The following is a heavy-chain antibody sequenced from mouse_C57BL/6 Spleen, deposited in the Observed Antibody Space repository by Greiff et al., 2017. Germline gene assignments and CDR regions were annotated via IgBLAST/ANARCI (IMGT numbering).Heavy chain of an antibody. D-gene: IGHD1-1*01. Sequence: VQVVESGGGLVKPGGSLKLSCAASGFTFSDYGMHWVRQAPEKGLEWVAYISSGSSTIYYADTVKGRFTISRDNAKNTLFLQMTSLRSEDTAMYYCASGYGSSYYYAMDYWGQGTSVTVSS. CDR2: ISSGSSTI. CDR3: ASGYGSSYYYAMDY. J-gene: IGHJ4*01. V-gene: IGHV5-17*01. CDR1: GFTFSDYG.